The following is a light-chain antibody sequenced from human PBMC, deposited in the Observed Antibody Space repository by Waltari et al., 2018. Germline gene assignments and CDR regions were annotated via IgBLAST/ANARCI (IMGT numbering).Light chain of an antibody. Sequence: DIQMTQSPSSPSASVGDRVTITCRASQNISSYLNWYQQKPGKAPKHRIYAASRWQSRVPSRFSGSGSGTDFTLTISSLQPEDFATYYCQQSYSTPYTFGQGTKLEIK. CDR1: QNISSY. J-gene: IGKJ2*01. V-gene: IGKV1-39*01. CDR3: QQSYSTPYT. CDR2: AAS.